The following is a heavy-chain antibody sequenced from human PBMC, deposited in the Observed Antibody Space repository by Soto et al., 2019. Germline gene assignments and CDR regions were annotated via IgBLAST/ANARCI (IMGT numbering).Heavy chain of an antibody. CDR1: GGSISSSSYY. CDR3: ARPNCSGGSCYSQQFDY. V-gene: IGHV4-39*01. CDR2: IYYSGST. D-gene: IGHD2-15*01. J-gene: IGHJ4*02. Sequence: QLQLQESGPGLVKPSETLSLTCTVSGGSISSSSYYWGWIRQPPGKGLEWIGSIYYSGSTYYNPSLKSRVTISVDTSKNQFSLKLSSVTAADTAVYYCARPNCSGGSCYSQQFDYWGQGTLVTVSS.